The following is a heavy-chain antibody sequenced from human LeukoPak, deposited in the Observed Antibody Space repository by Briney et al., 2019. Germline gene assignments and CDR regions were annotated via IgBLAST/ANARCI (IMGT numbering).Heavy chain of an antibody. V-gene: IGHV1-69*06. J-gene: IGHJ5*02. D-gene: IGHD3-10*01. CDR1: GGTFSSYA. CDR2: IIPIFGTA. Sequence: ASVKVSCKASGGTFSSYAISWVRQAPGQGLEWMGGIIPIFGTANYAQKFKGRVTITADKSTSTAYMELSSLRSEDTAVYYCAKDPSWGIYYYGSGSNWFDPWGQGTLVTVSS. CDR3: AKDPSWGIYYYGSGSNWFDP.